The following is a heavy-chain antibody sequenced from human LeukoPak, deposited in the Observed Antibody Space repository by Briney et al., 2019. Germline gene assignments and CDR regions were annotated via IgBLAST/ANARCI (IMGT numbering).Heavy chain of an antibody. CDR2: ISYDGSNK. J-gene: IGHJ4*02. D-gene: IGHD6-6*01. CDR1: GFTFSSYA. Sequence: PGGSLRLSCAASGFTFSSYAMHWVRQAPGKGLEWVAVISYDGSNKYYVDSVKGRFTISRDNSKNTLYLQMNSLRAEDTAVYYCARDGSGYSSSSGVLRYWGQGTLVTVSS. CDR3: ARDGSGYSSSSGVLRY. V-gene: IGHV3-30-3*01.